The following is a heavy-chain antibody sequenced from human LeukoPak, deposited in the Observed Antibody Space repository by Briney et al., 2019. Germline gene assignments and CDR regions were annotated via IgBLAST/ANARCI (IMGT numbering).Heavy chain of an antibody. Sequence: SETLSLTCTDSGGSISSSSYYWGWIRQPPGKGLEWIGNIYYNGGTYYNPSLKSRVTISVDTSKNQFSLNLSSVTAADTAVYYCARDRGVAKWFDPWGQGTLVTVSS. CDR1: GGSISSSSYY. V-gene: IGHV4-39*01. D-gene: IGHD3-10*01. J-gene: IGHJ5*02. CDR2: IYYNGGT. CDR3: ARDRGVAKWFDP.